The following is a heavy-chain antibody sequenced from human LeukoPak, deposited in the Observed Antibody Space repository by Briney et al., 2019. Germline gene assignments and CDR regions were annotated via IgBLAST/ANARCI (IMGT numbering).Heavy chain of an antibody. V-gene: IGHV3-11*04. J-gene: IGHJ5*02. Sequence: GGSLRLSCAASGFTFGDYYMSWIRQAPGKGLEWVSYISSGGSTIYYADSVKGRVTMSRDNAKNSLYLQMNSLRAEDTAVYYCASSRLYDFWSGYYPWGQGTLVTVSS. CDR2: ISSGGSTI. D-gene: IGHD3-3*01. CDR1: GFTFGDYY. CDR3: ASSRLYDFWSGYYP.